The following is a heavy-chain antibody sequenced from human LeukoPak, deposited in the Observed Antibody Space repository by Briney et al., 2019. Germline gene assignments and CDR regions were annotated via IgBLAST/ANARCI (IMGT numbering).Heavy chain of an antibody. CDR3: TRHYSCTNGVCSPVHYYYYMDV. CDR1: GCSIISSDYY. Sequence: SDTLSLTYTVSGCSIISSDYYCARIRQPPARGLEWMGSKYHCGNTFYNPSLMSRVTISVDAPQNQLSLKLSSVTAADTAVDYWTRHYSCTNGVCSPVHYYYYMDVWGKGPTVTVSS. D-gene: IGHD2-8*01. CDR2: KYHCGNT. V-gene: IGHV4-39*01. J-gene: IGHJ6*03.